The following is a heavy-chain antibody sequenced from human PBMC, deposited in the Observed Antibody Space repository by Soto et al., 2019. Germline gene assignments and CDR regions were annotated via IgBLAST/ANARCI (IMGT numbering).Heavy chain of an antibody. D-gene: IGHD6-6*01. CDR2: IYPGDSDT. V-gene: IGHV5-51*01. Sequence: GESLKISCKGSGYSFTSYWIGWVRQMPGKGLEWMGIIYPGDSDTRYSPSFQGQVTISAAKSIGTAYLQWSSLKASDTAMYYCASGAGGGSSSSEDAFDIWGRGTMVTVSS. CDR1: GYSFTSYW. J-gene: IGHJ3*02. CDR3: ASGAGGGSSSSEDAFDI.